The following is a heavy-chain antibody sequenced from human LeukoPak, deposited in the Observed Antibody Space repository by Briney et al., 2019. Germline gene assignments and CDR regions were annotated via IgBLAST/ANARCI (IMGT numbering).Heavy chain of an antibody. CDR1: GYSFTSYW. Sequence: GESLKISRKGSGYSFTSYWVGWVRQMPGKGLEWMGIIYPGDSDTRYSPSFQGQVTISADKSISTAYLQWSSLKASDTAMYYCARPLDNDSSGPDAFDIWGQGTMVTVSS. CDR2: IYPGDSDT. J-gene: IGHJ3*02. CDR3: ARPLDNDSSGPDAFDI. D-gene: IGHD3-22*01. V-gene: IGHV5-51*01.